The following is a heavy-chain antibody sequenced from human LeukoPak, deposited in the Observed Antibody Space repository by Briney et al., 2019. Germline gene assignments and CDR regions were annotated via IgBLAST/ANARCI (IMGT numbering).Heavy chain of an antibody. CDR1: GFTFSSYS. V-gene: IGHV3-21*01. CDR3: ARALSYSYGSMDF. Sequence: GGSLRLSCADSGFTFSSYSMNWVRQAPGKGLEWVSSISSGSKYIYNADSVKGRFTTSRDNAKRSLYLQMNSLRVEDTAVYYCARALSYSYGSMDFWGQGTLVIVSS. CDR2: ISSGSKYI. J-gene: IGHJ4*02. D-gene: IGHD5-18*01.